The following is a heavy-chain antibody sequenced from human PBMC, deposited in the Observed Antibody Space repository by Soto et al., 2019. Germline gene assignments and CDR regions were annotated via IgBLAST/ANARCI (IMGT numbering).Heavy chain of an antibody. D-gene: IGHD3-22*01. CDR2: IDWDDDK. V-gene: IGHV2-70*01. J-gene: IGHJ6*02. Sequence: FGPTLVNPTPPLTRTCTFCGFSLSTSGLWGTWIRQLPGTALEWLGLIDWDDDKYYSTSVKTRLTISKDTSKNQVVLTMTNMDPLDTATYYCARATYYYDSCGVRADYGMDVWGQGTTVTVSS. CDR1: GFSLSTSGLW. CDR3: ARATYYYDSCGVRADYGMDV.